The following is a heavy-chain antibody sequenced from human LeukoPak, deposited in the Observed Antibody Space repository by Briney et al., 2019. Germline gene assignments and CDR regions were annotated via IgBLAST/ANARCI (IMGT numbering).Heavy chain of an antibody. CDR2: IYYSGST. Sequence: SETLSLTCTVSGGSISSYYWSWIRQPPGKGLEWIGYIYYSGSTNYNPSLKSRVTMSVDTSKNQFSLKLSSVTAADTAVYYCARHSSGWYFWFDPWGQGTLVTVSS. CDR3: ARHSSGWYFWFDP. V-gene: IGHV4-59*08. CDR1: GGSISSYY. J-gene: IGHJ5*02. D-gene: IGHD6-19*01.